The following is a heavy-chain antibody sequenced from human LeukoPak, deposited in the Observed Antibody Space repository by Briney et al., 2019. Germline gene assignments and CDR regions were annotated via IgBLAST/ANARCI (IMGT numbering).Heavy chain of an antibody. D-gene: IGHD3-22*01. J-gene: IGHJ4*02. Sequence: GGSLRLSCAASVFTFSRYWMSWVRQAPGKGLECVANINGESEKRYVDSVKGRFTISRDNAKNSLYLQMNSLRVEDTAIYYCARDYLDSSGAHYDYWGQGTLVTVSS. CDR3: ARDYLDSSGAHYDY. V-gene: IGHV3-7*01. CDR1: VFTFSRYW. CDR2: INGESEK.